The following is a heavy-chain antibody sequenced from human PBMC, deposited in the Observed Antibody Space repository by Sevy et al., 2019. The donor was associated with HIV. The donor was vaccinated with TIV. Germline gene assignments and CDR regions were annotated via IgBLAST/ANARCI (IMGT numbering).Heavy chain of an antibody. CDR3: MSGPLITRAGSS. V-gene: IGHV3-7*01. Sequence: GGSLRLSCAASGFTFSSFWMSWVRQTPGKGLEWVANINEDGSDKSHVDSVKGRFTISRDNAKNFLFLQMNRLEAGDTAVYYCMSGPLITRAGSSWGQGTLVTVSS. CDR1: GFTFSSFW. D-gene: IGHD3-10*01. CDR2: INEDGSDK. J-gene: IGHJ5*02.